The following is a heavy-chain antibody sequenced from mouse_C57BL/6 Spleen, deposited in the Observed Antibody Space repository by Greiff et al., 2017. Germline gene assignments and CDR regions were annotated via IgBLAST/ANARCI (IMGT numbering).Heavy chain of an antibody. J-gene: IGHJ2*01. CDR2: ISSGGSYT. CDR3: ARSEDY. CDR1: GFTFSSYG. Sequence: EVQLVESGGDLVKPGGSLKLSCAASGFTFSSYGMSWVRQTPDKRLEWVATISSGGSYTYYPDSVKGRFTISRDNAKNTLYLQMSSLKSEDTAMYYCARSEDYWGQGTTLTVSS. V-gene: IGHV5-6*01.